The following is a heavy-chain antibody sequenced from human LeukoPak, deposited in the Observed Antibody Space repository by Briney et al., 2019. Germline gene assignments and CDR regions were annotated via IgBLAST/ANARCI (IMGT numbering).Heavy chain of an antibody. CDR1: GSRFTNYW. CDR2: IDPSDSYI. CDR3: ARVRVTTSLYYYYGFDV. D-gene: IGHD4-17*01. J-gene: IGHJ6*02. Sequence: GAPLQISCKGSGSRFTNYWISWVRQLPGKGLEWMGRIDPSDSYINYSPSFQGHVTISADNSISTAYLQWSSLKASDTAIYYCARVRVTTSLYYYYGFDVWGQGTTVTVSS. V-gene: IGHV5-10-1*01.